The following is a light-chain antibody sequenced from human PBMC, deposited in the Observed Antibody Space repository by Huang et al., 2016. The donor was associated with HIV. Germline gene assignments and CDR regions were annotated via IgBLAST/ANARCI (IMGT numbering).Light chain of an antibody. V-gene: IGKV2-28*01. CDR2: LGS. CDR1: PSLLHSNGYNY. J-gene: IGKJ1*01. Sequence: DIVMTQSPLSLPVTPGEPASISCRSSPSLLHSNGYNYLDWYLQKPGQSPQLLIYLGSNRASGVPDRFSGSGSGTDFTLKISRVEAEDVGVYYCMQVLQTPRTFGQGTKVEIK. CDR3: MQVLQTPRT.